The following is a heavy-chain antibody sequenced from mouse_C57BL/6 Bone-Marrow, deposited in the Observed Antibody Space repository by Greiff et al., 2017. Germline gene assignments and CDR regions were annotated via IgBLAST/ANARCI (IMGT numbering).Heavy chain of an antibody. D-gene: IGHD2-4*01. CDR1: GFTFSSYT. J-gene: IGHJ4*01. CDR3: TRDLDYDGYAMDY. V-gene: IGHV5-6-4*01. Sequence: DVHLVESGGGLVKPGGSLKLSCAASGFTFSSYTMSWVRQTPEKRLEWVGTISSGGSYTYYPDSVKGRFTLSRDNAKNTLYLQMSSLKSEDTAMYYCTRDLDYDGYAMDYWGQGTSVTVSS. CDR2: ISSGGSYT.